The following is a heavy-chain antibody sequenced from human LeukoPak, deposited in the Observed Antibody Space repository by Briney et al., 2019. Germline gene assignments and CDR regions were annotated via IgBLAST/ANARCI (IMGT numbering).Heavy chain of an antibody. D-gene: IGHD2-21*02. Sequence: SETLSLTCTVSGVSINSGNYYWTWVRQPAGMGLEWIGRIFTSGSTNYNPSLKSRATISLDTSKTQFSLKLYSVTAADTAVYYCARVKGVVTAILDYWGQGTLVTVSS. V-gene: IGHV4-61*02. CDR1: GVSINSGNYY. J-gene: IGHJ4*02. CDR3: ARVKGVVTAILDY. CDR2: IFTSGST.